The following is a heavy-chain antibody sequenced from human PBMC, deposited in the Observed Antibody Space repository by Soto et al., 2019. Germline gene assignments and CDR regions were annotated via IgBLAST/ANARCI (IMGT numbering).Heavy chain of an antibody. V-gene: IGHV4-39*01. CDR1: GGSISSSSYY. D-gene: IGHD6-25*01. CDR2: IYYSGST. Sequence: PSETLSLTCTVSGGSISSSSYYWGWIRQPPGKGLEWIGSIYYSGSTYYNPSLKSRVTISVDTSKNQFSLKLSSVTAADTAVYYCARRGKDYSYGMDVWGQGTTVTVSS. J-gene: IGHJ6*02. CDR3: ARRGKDYSYGMDV.